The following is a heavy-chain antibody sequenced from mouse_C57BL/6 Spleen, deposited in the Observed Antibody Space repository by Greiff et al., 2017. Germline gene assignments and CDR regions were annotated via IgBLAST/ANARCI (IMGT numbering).Heavy chain of an antibody. J-gene: IGHJ2*01. Sequence: QVQLKQPGAELVKPGASVKLSCKASGYTFTSYWMHWVKQRPGRGLEWIGRIYPDSGGTKYNEKFKSKATLTVDKPSSTAYMQLSSLTSEDSAVYYSARGGDDDRFAYWGQGTTLTVSA. V-gene: IGHV1-72*01. D-gene: IGHD1-1*02. CDR3: ARGGDDDRFAY. CDR1: GYTFTSYW. CDR2: IYPDSGGT.